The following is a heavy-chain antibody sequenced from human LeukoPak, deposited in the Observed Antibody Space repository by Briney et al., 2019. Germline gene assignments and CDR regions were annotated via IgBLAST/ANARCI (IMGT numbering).Heavy chain of an antibody. V-gene: IGHV3-23*01. CDR1: GFTFSSYA. CDR3: AKDPRGATDFDY. J-gene: IGHJ4*02. Sequence: GGSLRLSCAASGFTFSSYAMSWVRQAPGKGLEWVSAISGSGGSTYYADSVKGRFTISRDNSKNTLYLQMNSLRAEDTAVYCCAKDPRGATDFDYWGQGTLVTVSS. CDR2: ISGSGGST. D-gene: IGHD2-15*01.